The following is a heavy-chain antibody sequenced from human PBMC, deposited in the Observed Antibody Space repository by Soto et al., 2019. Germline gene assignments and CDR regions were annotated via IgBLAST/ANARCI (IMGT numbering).Heavy chain of an antibody. J-gene: IGHJ4*02. CDR3: ARLVYDTRLNYMYFDF. D-gene: IGHD2-8*01. Sequence: SETLSLTCAVSGVSISSGNWWTWVRQTPQRGLEYIGEIFHDGTANYYPSFERRVAISVDTSKNQFSLKLTSVTAADTAIYFCARLVYDTRLNYMYFDFWGQGVLVTVS. CDR2: IFHDGTA. V-gene: IGHV4-4*02. CDR1: GVSISSGNW.